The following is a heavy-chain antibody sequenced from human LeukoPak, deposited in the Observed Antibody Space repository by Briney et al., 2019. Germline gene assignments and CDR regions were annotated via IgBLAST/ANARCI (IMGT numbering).Heavy chain of an antibody. J-gene: IGHJ3*02. V-gene: IGHV1-69*04. Sequence: ASVKVSCKASGGTFSSYAISWVRQALGQGLEWMGRIIPILGIANYAQKFQGRVTITADKSTSTAYMELSSLRSEDTAVYYCARIRSYSGSYTTGAFDIWGQGTMVTVSS. CDR2: IIPILGIA. D-gene: IGHD1-26*01. CDR3: ARIRSYSGSYTTGAFDI. CDR1: GGTFSSYA.